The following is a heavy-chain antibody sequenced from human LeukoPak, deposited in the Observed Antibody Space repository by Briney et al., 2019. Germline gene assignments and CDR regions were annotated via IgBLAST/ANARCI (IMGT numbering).Heavy chain of an antibody. D-gene: IGHD2-21*02. CDR3: AGGMVVTATPFDY. V-gene: IGHV3-11*01. CDR2: ISSSGSTI. Sequence: GGSLRLSCAASGFTFSVYYMSWIRQAPGKGLEWVSYISSSGSTIYYADSVKGRFTISRDNAKNSLYLQMNSLRAEDTAVYYCAGGMVVTATPFDYWGQGTLVTVSS. J-gene: IGHJ4*02. CDR1: GFTFSVYY.